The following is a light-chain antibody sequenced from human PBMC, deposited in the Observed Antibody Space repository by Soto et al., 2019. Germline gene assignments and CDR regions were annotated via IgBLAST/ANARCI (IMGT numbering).Light chain of an antibody. J-gene: IGKJ1*01. CDR2: GAS. CDR3: QHYNNWPPWT. Sequence: EIVMTQSPATLSVSPGERATLSCRASQSVRSNLAWNQQKPGQAPRLLIYGASTRATGIPARFSGSGSGTEFTLTISSLPSEDFAVYDCQHYNNWPPWTFGQGTKVEIK. V-gene: IGKV3-15*01. CDR1: QSVRSN.